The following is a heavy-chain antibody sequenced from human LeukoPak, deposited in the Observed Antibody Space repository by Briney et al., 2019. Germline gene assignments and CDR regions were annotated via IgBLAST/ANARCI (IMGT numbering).Heavy chain of an antibody. Sequence: SQTLSLTCAVSGGSISSGSYYWSWIRQPAGKGLEWIGRIYTSGSTNYNPSLKSRVTISVDTSKNQFSLKLSSVTAADTAVYYCARDRGVPQVIDYWGQGTLVTVSS. CDR3: ARDRGVPQVIDY. D-gene: IGHD3-16*02. CDR1: GGSISSGSYY. CDR2: IYTSGST. J-gene: IGHJ4*02. V-gene: IGHV4-61*02.